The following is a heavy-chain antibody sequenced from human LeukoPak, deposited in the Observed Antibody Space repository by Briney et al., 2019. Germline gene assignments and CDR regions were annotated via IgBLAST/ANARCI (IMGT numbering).Heavy chain of an antibody. CDR3: AKTIVDSSMAPFDY. D-gene: IGHD5-18*01. CDR2: IRYDGSNK. J-gene: IGHJ4*02. V-gene: IGHV3-30*02. CDR1: GFTFSSYG. Sequence: PGGSLRLSCAASGFTFSSYGMLRVRQAPGKGLEWVAFIRYDGSNKYYADSVKGRFTISRDNSKNTLYLQMSSLRAEDTAIYYCAKTIVDSSMAPFDYWGQGTLVTVSS.